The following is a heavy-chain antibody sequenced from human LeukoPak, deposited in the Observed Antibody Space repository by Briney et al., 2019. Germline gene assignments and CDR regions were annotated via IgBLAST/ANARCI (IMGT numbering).Heavy chain of an antibody. D-gene: IGHD2-15*01. CDR2: TYYSGST. J-gene: IGHJ3*02. CDR1: GGSISSYY. Sequence: SETLSLTCTVSGGSISSYYWSWIRQPPGKGLEWIGYTYYSGSTNYNPSLKSRVTISVDTSKNQFSLKLSSVTAADTAVYYCARRLHAFDIWGQGTMVTVSS. CDR3: ARRLHAFDI. V-gene: IGHV4-59*01.